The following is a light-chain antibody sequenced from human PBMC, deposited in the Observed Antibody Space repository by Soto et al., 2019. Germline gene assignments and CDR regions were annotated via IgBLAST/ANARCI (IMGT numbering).Light chain of an antibody. CDR2: GAS. J-gene: IGKJ2*01. Sequence: MVMTQSPGSLSVSPGERATLSCRASQSVSSNLAWYQQKPGQAPRLLIYGASTRTTGIPARFSGSGSGTEFTLTISSLQSEDFAVYYCQHYDNWPPYTFGQGTKLEIK. CDR1: QSVSSN. V-gene: IGKV3-15*01. CDR3: QHYDNWPPYT.